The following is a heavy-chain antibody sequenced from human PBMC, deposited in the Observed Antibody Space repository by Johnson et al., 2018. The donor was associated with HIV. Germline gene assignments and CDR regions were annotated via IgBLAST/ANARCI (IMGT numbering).Heavy chain of an antibody. CDR1: GFTFSSYP. CDR3: ARHNAFYI. CDR2: IRYDGSNK. Sequence: QVQLVESGGGVVQPGTSPRLACAASGFTFSSYPMHWVRQAPGKGLEWVAFIRYDGSNKYYADSVKGRFTISRDNSKNSLYLQMNSLRAEDTAVYYCARHNAFYIWGQGTMATVSS. V-gene: IGHV3-33*08. J-gene: IGHJ3*02.